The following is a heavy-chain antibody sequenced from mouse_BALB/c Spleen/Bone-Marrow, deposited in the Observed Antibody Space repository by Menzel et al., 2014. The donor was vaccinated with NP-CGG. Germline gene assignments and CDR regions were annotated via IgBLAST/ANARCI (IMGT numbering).Heavy chain of an antibody. CDR3: AREGNYGWFAY. J-gene: IGHJ3*01. D-gene: IGHD2-1*01. Sequence: EVKLQESGPELVKPGASVKISCKASGYSFTAYYIHWVKQSHVKSLEWIGRINPYNGATSYNQNFKDKASLTVDKSSSTEYMELPRVTSEDSAVYYCAREGNYGWFAYWGPGSLVSVSA. CDR2: INPYNGAT. V-gene: IGHV1-31*01. CDR1: GYSFTAYY.